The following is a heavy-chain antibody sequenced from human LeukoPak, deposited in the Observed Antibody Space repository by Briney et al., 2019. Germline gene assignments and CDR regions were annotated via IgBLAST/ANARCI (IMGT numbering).Heavy chain of an antibody. D-gene: IGHD1/OR15-1a*01. CDR1: GYSISSGYY. CDR2: IYHSGST. V-gene: IGHV4-38-2*02. J-gene: IGHJ4*02. Sequence: PSETLSLTCTVSGYSISSGYYWGWIRQPPGKGLEWIGSIYHSGSTYYNPSLKSRVTISVDTSKNQFSLKLSSVNAADTAVYYCVRDRHWTNDWVFDYWGQGTLVTVSS. CDR3: VRDRHWTNDWVFDY.